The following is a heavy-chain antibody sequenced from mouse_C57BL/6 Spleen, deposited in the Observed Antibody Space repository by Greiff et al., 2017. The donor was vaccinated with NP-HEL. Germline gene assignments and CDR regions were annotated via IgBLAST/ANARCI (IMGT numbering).Heavy chain of an antibody. CDR1: GYTFTSYD. CDR2: IYPRDGST. Sequence: QVQLQQSGPELVKPGASVKLSCKASGYTFTSYDINWVKQRPGQGLEWIGWIYPRDGSTKYNEKFKGKATLTVDTSSSTAYMELHSLTSEDSAVYFCATYYYGSRWYFDYWGQGTTLTVSS. V-gene: IGHV1-85*01. D-gene: IGHD1-1*01. CDR3: ATYYYGSRWYFDY. J-gene: IGHJ2*01.